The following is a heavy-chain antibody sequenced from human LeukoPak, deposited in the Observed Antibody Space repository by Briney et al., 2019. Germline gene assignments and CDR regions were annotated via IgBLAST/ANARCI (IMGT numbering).Heavy chain of an antibody. Sequence: SETLSLTCTVSGGSISSYYWSWIRQPPGKGLEWIGYINYSGGTNYNPSLKSRVTISVGTSKNQFSLKLSSVTAADTAVYYCARGARYYDYWGQGTLVTVSS. V-gene: IGHV4-59*01. CDR3: ARGARYYDY. J-gene: IGHJ4*02. CDR1: GGSISSYY. CDR2: INYSGGT.